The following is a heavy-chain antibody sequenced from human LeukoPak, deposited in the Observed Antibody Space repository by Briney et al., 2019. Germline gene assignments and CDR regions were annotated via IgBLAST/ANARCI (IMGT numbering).Heavy chain of an antibody. Sequence: PSETLSLTCAVYGGSFSGYYWSWIRQPPGKGLEWIGEINHSGSTNYNPSLKSRVTISVDTSKNQFSLKLSSVTAADTAVYYCARVRTATNDAFDIWGQGTMVTVSS. CDR2: INHSGST. CDR1: GGSFSGYY. CDR3: ARVRTATNDAFDI. V-gene: IGHV4-34*01. J-gene: IGHJ3*02. D-gene: IGHD2-15*01.